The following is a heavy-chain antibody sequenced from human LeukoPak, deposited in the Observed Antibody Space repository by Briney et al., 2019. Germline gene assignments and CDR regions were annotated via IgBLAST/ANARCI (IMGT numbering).Heavy chain of an antibody. J-gene: IGHJ5*02. Sequence: ASVKVSCKASGYTFTGYYMHWVRQAPGQGLEWMGWINPNSGGTNYAQKFQGRVTMTRDTSISTAYMELSRLRSDDTAVSYCARGPARGNWFDPWGQGTLVTVSS. CDR2: INPNSGGT. CDR1: GYTFTGYY. V-gene: IGHV1-2*02. CDR3: ARGPARGNWFDP.